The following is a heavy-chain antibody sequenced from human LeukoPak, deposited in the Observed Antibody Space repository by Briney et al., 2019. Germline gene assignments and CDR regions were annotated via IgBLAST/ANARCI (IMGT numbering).Heavy chain of an antibody. Sequence: SETLSLTCAVYGGSFSGYYWSWIRQPPGKGLEWIGEINHSGSTNYNPSLKGRVTLSVDTSKNQFSLTLKFVTAADTGMYYCARRQRIARMSWGDFWGQGNQVTVSS. D-gene: IGHD3-16*01. V-gene: IGHV4-34*01. CDR1: GGSFSGYY. CDR3: ARRQRIARMSWGDF. CDR2: INHSGST. J-gene: IGHJ4*02.